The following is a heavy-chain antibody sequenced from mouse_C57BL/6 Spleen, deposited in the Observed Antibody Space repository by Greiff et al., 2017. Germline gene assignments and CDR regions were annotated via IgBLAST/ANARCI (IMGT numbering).Heavy chain of an antibody. CDR1: GYAFTNYL. V-gene: IGHV1-54*01. CDR3: ARTSGGRWYFDV. J-gene: IGHJ1*03. CDR2: INPGSGGT. D-gene: IGHD1-1*02. Sequence: VQLQQSGAELVRPGTSVKVSCKASGYAFTNYLIEWVKQRPGQGLEWIGVINPGSGGTNYNEKFKGKATLTADKASSTAYMQLSSLTSEDSAVYFCARTSGGRWYFDVWGTGTTVTVSS.